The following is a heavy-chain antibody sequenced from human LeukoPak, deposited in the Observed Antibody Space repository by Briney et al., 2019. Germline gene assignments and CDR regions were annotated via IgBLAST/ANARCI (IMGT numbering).Heavy chain of an antibody. CDR3: ARDLTHRRNYDNSGYQIVPAF. CDR2: INPNSGGT. Sequence: GASVKVSCKASGYTFTGYHMHWVRQAPGQGLEWMGWINPNSGGTNYAQKFQGRVTMTRDTSISTAYMELSRLRSDDTAVYYCARDLTHRRNYDNSGYQIVPAFWGQGTLVTVSS. CDR1: GYTFTGYH. V-gene: IGHV1-2*02. D-gene: IGHD3-22*01. J-gene: IGHJ4*02.